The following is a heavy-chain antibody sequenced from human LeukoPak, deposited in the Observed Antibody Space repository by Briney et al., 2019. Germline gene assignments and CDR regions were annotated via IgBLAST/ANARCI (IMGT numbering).Heavy chain of an antibody. Sequence: GGSLRLSCAASGFTFDDYAMHWVRQAPGKGLEWVSGISWNSGSIGYADSVKGRFTISRDNAKNSLYLQMNSLRAEDMALYYCAKSGGTRYYDFLDYWGQGTLVTVSS. CDR2: ISWNSGSI. J-gene: IGHJ4*02. V-gene: IGHV3-9*03. CDR3: AKSGGTRYYDFLDY. CDR1: GFTFDDYA. D-gene: IGHD3-3*01.